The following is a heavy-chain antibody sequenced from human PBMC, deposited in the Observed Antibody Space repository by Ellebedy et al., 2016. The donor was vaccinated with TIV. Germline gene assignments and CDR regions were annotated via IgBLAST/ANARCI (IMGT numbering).Heavy chain of an antibody. J-gene: IGHJ6*02. CDR2: IKQDGSEK. CDR3: ARVGRDGYKSQIKNYYYGMDV. Sequence: PGGSLRLSCAASGFTFSSYWMSRVRQAPGKGLEWVANIKQDGSEKYYVDSVKGRFTISRDNAKNSLYLQMNSLRAEDTAVYYCARVGRDGYKSQIKNYYYGMDVWGQGTTVTVSS. D-gene: IGHD5-24*01. V-gene: IGHV3-7*03. CDR1: GFTFSSYW.